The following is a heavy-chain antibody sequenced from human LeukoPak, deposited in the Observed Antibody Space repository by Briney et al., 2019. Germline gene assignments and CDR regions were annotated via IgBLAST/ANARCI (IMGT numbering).Heavy chain of an antibody. CDR1: GFTFSSYA. V-gene: IGHV3-30-3*01. D-gene: IGHD2-2*01. CDR3: ARGNVVVPAASSGEAFDI. J-gene: IGHJ3*02. CDR2: ISYVGSNN. Sequence: PGRSLRLSCAASGFTFSSYAMHWVREALGGGLEWVSVISYVGSNNYYADSVKGRFTISRDNSKNTLYLQMNSLRAEDTAVYYCARGNVVVPAASSGEAFDIWGQGTMVTVSS.